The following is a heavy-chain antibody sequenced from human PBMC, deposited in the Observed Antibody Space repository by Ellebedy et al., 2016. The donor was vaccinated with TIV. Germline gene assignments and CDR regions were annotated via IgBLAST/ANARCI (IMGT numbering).Heavy chain of an antibody. CDR3: AVRSDWDFGCY. CDR1: GFNFTTYA. J-gene: IGHJ4*02. D-gene: IGHD3-16*01. CDR2: MSYDGSDK. V-gene: IGHV3-30-3*01. Sequence: PGGSLRLSCAASGFNFTTYAMHWVRQAPGKGLEWVAVMSYDGSDKYYADSVMGRFTISRDNSKNTLYLQMNSLRAEDTAVYYCAVRSDWDFGCYWGQGTLVTVSS.